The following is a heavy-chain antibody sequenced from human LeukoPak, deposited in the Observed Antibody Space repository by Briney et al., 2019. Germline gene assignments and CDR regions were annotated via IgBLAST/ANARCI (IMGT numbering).Heavy chain of an antibody. CDR1: GFTFSSYS. CDR2: ISSSSSYI. Sequence: PGGSLRLSCAASGFTFSSYSMNWVRQAPGKGLEWVSSISSSSSYIYYADSVKGRFTISRDNAKNSLYLQMNSLRAEDTAVYYCARDFDPLRFLEWSSDAFDIWGQGTMVTVSS. J-gene: IGHJ3*02. CDR3: ARDFDPLRFLEWSSDAFDI. V-gene: IGHV3-21*01. D-gene: IGHD3-3*01.